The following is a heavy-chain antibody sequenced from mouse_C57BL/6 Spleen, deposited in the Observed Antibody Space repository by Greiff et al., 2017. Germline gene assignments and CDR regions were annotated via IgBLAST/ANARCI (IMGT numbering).Heavy chain of an antibody. CDR2: IRLKSDNYAT. V-gene: IGHV6-3*01. Sequence: DVMLVESGGGLVQPGGSMKLSCVASGFTFSNYWMNWVRQSPEKGLEWVAQIRLKSDNYATHYAESVQGRFTISRDDSKSSVYLQMNNLRAEDTGIYYCTAIYYGNYYPASFAYWGQGTLVTVSA. D-gene: IGHD2-1*01. CDR3: TAIYYGNYYPASFAY. CDR1: GFTFSNYW. J-gene: IGHJ3*01.